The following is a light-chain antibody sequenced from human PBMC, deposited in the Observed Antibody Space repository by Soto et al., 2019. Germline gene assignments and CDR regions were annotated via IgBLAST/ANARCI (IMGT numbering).Light chain of an antibody. CDR1: HRVSSY. V-gene: IGKV3-15*01. J-gene: IGKJ4*01. CDR2: EAS. Sequence: VMTQSPATLSVSPGERATLSCRASHRVSSYLAWCQQKPDQAPRLLIYEASTRATGIPARFSGSGSGTEFTLTISSLQSEDFAVYYCRQYNNWPLTFGAGTKVDIK. CDR3: RQYNNWPLT.